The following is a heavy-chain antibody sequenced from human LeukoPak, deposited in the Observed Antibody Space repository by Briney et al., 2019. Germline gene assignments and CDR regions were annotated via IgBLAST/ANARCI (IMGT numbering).Heavy chain of an antibody. V-gene: IGHV3-23*01. J-gene: IGHJ2*01. CDR3: AKAVAGFWFFDL. CDR1: GFTFSSYA. CDR2: IVGSGGST. D-gene: IGHD6-19*01. Sequence: GGSLRLSCAGSGFTFSSYAMRWVRQAPGKGLEWVSDIVGSGGSTYYADSVKGRFTMSRDNSKNTLYLQMNSLRDEDTAVYYCAKAVAGFWFFDLWGRGTLVTVSS.